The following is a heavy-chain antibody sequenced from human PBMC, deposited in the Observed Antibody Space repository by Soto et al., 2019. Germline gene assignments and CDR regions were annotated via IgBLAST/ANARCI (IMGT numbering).Heavy chain of an antibody. Sequence: QVQLQESGPGLVKPSQTLSLTCTVSGESISSGGYYWSWIRHHPGKGLEWIGYIYDSESAYYNPSLTSRVXXXMXXSKNQFAMRLSSVTAADTAVYFCARAFSSSSAVDLWGQGTQVTVSS. CDR1: GESISSGGYY. CDR2: IYDSESA. J-gene: IGHJ5*02. CDR3: ARAFSSSSAVDL. D-gene: IGHD6-6*01. V-gene: IGHV4-31*03.